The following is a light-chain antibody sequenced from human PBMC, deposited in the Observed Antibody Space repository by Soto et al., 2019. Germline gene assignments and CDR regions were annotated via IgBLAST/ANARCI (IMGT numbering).Light chain of an antibody. CDR1: SRDVGGYNY. J-gene: IGLJ1*01. CDR3: CSYAGRYTYV. CDR2: DAS. V-gene: IGLV2-11*01. Sequence: VAGSLGKSVTISCAGTSRDVGGYNYVSWYQQHPGKAPNLMIYDASKRTSGVPDRFSGSKSGNTASLTISGLQADDEADYYCCSYAGRYTYVFGTGTKVTVL.